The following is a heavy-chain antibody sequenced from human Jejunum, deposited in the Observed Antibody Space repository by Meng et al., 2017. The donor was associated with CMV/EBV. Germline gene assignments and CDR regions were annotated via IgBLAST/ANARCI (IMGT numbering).Heavy chain of an antibody. V-gene: IGHV1-18*01. Sequence: QVQLVQAGAEVKKPGASVKVSCEASGFIFTSYAISWVRQAPGQGLQYMGWISAYNGNTNYAQELQGRVTMTTDTSTSTAYMELRSLRSDDTAVYYCARVEVGITSGDYWGQGTLVTVS. CDR1: GFIFTSYA. D-gene: IGHD1-26*01. CDR3: ARVEVGITSGDY. CDR2: ISAYNGNT. J-gene: IGHJ4*02.